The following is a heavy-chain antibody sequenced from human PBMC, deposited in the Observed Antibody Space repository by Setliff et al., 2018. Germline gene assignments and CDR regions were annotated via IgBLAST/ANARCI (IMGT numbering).Heavy chain of an antibody. V-gene: IGHV1-2*02. CDR1: GYDFSSYF. Sequence: ASVKVSCKPSGYDFSSYFIYWLRKAPGLGLEWMGWINPNSGDTNYSQRFQGRVTMTIDTSTRTVYMELTSLRSDDTAIYYCARETSSGPRIDPWGQGTQVTV. CDR3: ARETSSGPRIDP. D-gene: IGHD2-8*02. J-gene: IGHJ5*02. CDR2: INPNSGDT.